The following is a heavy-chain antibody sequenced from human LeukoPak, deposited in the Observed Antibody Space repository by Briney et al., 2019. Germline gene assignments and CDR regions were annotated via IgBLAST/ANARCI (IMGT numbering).Heavy chain of an antibody. Sequence: PSQTLSLTCTVSGGSISSGSYYWSWIRQPAGKGLEWIGRIYTSGSTNYNPSLKSRVTISVDTSKNQFSLKLSSVTAADTAVYYCARRGSPNEGNYWSQGTLVTVSS. D-gene: IGHD1-1*01. CDR2: IYTSGST. CDR3: ARRGSPNEGNY. J-gene: IGHJ4*02. V-gene: IGHV4-61*02. CDR1: GGSISSGSYY.